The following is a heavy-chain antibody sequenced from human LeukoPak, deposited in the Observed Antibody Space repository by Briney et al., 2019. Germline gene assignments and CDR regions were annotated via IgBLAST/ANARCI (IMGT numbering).Heavy chain of an antibody. CDR3: ARGGIAAAGYDPDY. D-gene: IGHD6-13*01. Sequence: ASVTVSCTASGYTFTVYYMHWVRQAPGQGLEWMGWINPNSGGTNYAQKFQGRVTMTRDTSISTAYMELSRLRSDDTAVYYCARGGIAAAGYDPDYWGQGTLVTVSS. CDR2: INPNSGGT. J-gene: IGHJ4*02. CDR1: GYTFTVYY. V-gene: IGHV1-2*02.